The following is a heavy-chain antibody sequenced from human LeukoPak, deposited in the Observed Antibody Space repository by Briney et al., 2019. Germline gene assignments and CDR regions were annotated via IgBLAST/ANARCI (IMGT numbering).Heavy chain of an antibody. V-gene: IGHV3-23*01. CDR3: ATRLVAVAGY. CDR1: GFTFSSYA. CDR2: ISGSGGST. Sequence: GGSLRLSCGASGFTFSSYAMSWVRQAPGKGLEWVSAISGSGGSTYYADALKGRFTISRDNSKNTLYLQMNSLRAEDTAVYYCATRLVAVAGYWGQGTLVTVSS. J-gene: IGHJ4*02. D-gene: IGHD6-19*01.